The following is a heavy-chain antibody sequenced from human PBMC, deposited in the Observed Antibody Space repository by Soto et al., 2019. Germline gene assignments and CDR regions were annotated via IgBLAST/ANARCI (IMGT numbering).Heavy chain of an antibody. V-gene: IGHV1-24*01. CDR3: ATGSAPLMITFGGVIAGAFDI. CDR2: FDPEDGET. J-gene: IGHJ3*02. D-gene: IGHD3-16*02. CDR1: GYTLTELS. Sequence: ASVKVSCKVSGYTLTELSMHWVRQAPGKGLEWMGGFDPEDGETIYAQKFQGRVTMTEDTSTDTAYMELSSLRSGDTAVYYCATGSAPLMITFGGVIAGAFDIWGQGTMVTVSS.